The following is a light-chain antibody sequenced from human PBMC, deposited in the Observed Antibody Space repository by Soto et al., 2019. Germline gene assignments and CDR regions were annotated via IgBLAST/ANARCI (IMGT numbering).Light chain of an antibody. CDR1: SSDVGGYNY. V-gene: IGLV2-11*01. J-gene: IGLJ2*01. CDR3: CSHAGSYTCDVV. CDR2: DVT. Sequence: QSVLTQPRSVSGSPGQSVTISCTGTSSDVGGYNYVSWYQQHPGKSPKLMLYDVTKRPSGVPDRFSGSKSGNTASLTISGLQAEDEAEYYCCSHAGSYTCDVVFGGGTKLTVL.